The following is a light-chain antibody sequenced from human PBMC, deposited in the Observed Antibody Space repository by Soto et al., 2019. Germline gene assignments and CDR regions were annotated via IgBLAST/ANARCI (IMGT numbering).Light chain of an antibody. Sequence: EIVLTQTPISSAVTLGQPASISCRSSQSLVHSDGNTYLTWIHLGPGQPPRLLIYKISERCSGVADRFSGTGACADLPLHISRVEAEDLGTYYCRQSSQYPLNFGGGIEVEI. J-gene: IGKJ4*01. CDR3: RQSSQYPLN. CDR1: QSLVHSDGNTY. CDR2: KIS. V-gene: IGKV2-24*01.